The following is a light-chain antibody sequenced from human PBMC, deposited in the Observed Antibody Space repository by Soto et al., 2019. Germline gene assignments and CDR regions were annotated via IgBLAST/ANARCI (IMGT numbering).Light chain of an antibody. CDR1: SSDVGGYNY. Sequence: QSALTQPASVSGSPGQSITISCTGTSSDVGGYNYVAWYQQHPGKVPKLMIYEVSNRPSGVSHRFSGSKSGNTASLTISGLQAEDEADYYCSSYAGSGTWVFGGGTQLTVL. CDR3: SSYAGSGTWV. CDR2: EVS. J-gene: IGLJ3*02. V-gene: IGLV2-23*02.